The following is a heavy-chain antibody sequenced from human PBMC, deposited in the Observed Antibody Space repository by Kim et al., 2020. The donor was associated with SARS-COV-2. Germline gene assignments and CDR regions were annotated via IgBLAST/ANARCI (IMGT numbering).Heavy chain of an antibody. CDR3: ATHLGSGYYFNY. CDR1: GFIFSNYG. D-gene: IGHD3-3*01. CDR2: ISYDGSKR. J-gene: IGHJ4*02. Sequence: GGSLRLSCAASGFIFSNYGMHWVRQAPGKGLEWVAVISYDGSKRYNADFVKGRFTISRDNSKNTLYLQMNSLRPEDTAVYYCATHLGSGYYFNYWGQGTPVTVSS. V-gene: IGHV3-30*03.